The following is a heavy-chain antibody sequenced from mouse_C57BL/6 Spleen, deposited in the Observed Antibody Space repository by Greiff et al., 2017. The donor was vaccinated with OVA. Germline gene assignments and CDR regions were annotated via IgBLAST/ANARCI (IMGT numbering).Heavy chain of an antibody. CDR2: ISSGGSYT. V-gene: IGHV5-6*01. J-gene: IGHJ2*01. CDR3: ARHELGLRCYFDY. CDR1: GFTFSSYG. D-gene: IGHD2-4*01. Sequence: EVHLVESGGDLVKPGGSLKLSCAASGFTFSSYGMSWVRQTPDKRLEWVATISSGGSYTYYPDSVKGRFTISRDNAKNTLYLQMSSLKSEDTAMYYCARHELGLRCYFDYWGQGTTLTVSS.